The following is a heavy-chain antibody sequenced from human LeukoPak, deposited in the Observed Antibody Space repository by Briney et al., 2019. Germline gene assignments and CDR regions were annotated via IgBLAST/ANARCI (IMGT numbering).Heavy chain of an antibody. D-gene: IGHD1-14*01. V-gene: IGHV3-74*01. CDR2: INSGGSST. CDR3: IRGAPTTFDY. J-gene: IGHJ4*02. Sequence: GGALRLSCASSGFTFSSYWMHWVRQAPGKGLVWVSRINSGGSSTSCAHSVKGRFTISRDNAKNTLYLQVNSLRPEDTAVYYCIRGAPTTFDYWGQGTLVTVSS. CDR1: GFTFSSYW.